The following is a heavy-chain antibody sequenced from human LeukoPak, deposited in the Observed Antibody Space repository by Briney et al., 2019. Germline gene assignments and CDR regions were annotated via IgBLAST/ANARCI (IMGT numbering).Heavy chain of an antibody. Sequence: GGSLRLSCAASGFTFSSYAMSWVRQAPGKGLEWVSAISGSGGSTYYADSVKGRFTTSRDNSKNTLYLQMNSLRAEGTAVYYCAKVEAVAGTPFDYWGQGTLVTVSS. D-gene: IGHD6-19*01. CDR3: AKVEAVAGTPFDY. CDR1: GFTFSSYA. J-gene: IGHJ4*02. V-gene: IGHV3-23*01. CDR2: ISGSGGST.